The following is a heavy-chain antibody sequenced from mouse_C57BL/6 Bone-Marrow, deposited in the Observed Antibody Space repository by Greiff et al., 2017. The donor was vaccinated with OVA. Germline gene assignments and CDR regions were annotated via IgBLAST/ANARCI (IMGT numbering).Heavy chain of an antibody. CDR3: ATLYYDYDGYAMDY. Sequence: QVQLKESGPGLVAPSQSLSITCTVSGFSFTSYGVHWVRQPPGKGLEWLVVIWSDGSTTYNSALKSRLSISKDNSKSQVFLKMNSLQTDDTAMYYCATLYYDYDGYAMDYWGQGTSVTVSS. V-gene: IGHV2-6*03. CDR2: IWSDGST. J-gene: IGHJ4*01. D-gene: IGHD2-4*01. CDR1: GFSFTSYG.